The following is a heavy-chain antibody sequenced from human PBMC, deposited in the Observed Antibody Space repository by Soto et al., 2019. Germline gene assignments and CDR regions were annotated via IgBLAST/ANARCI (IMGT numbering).Heavy chain of an antibody. CDR1: GGSVSSQTHF. CDR2: VYYSGIT. V-gene: IGHV4-61*01. Sequence: LSLTCSVSGGSVSSQTHFWSWIRQAPGKGLEWIGYVYYSGITNSNPSLKSRVTISADTSHNQIFLSLTSVTAADTAVYYCAREDMSGTYYFDSWGQGTLVTVSS. D-gene: IGHD1-26*01. J-gene: IGHJ4*02. CDR3: AREDMSGTYYFDS.